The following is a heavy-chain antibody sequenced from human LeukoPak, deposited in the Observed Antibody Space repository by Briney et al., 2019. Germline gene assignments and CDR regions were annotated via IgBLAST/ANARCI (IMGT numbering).Heavy chain of an antibody. CDR3: AREELGYCSSTSCYNPNWFDP. V-gene: IGHV4-34*01. Sequence: SETLSLTCAVYGGSFSGYYWSWIRQPPGKGLKWVGEINHSGSTNYNPSLKSRVTISVDTSKNQFSLKLRSVTAADTAVYYCAREELGYCSSTSCYNPNWFDPWGQGTLVTVSS. D-gene: IGHD2-2*02. CDR2: INHSGST. CDR1: GGSFSGYY. J-gene: IGHJ5*02.